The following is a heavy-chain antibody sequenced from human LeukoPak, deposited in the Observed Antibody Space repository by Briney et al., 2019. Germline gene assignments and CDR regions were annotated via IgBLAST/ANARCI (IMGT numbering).Heavy chain of an antibody. V-gene: IGHV4-31*03. D-gene: IGHD1-20*01. CDR2: IYYSGST. CDR1: GGSISSGGYY. J-gene: IGHJ3*02. Sequence: SQTLSLTCTVSGGSISSGGYYWSWIRQHPGKGLEWIGYIYYSGSTYYNPSLKSRVTISVDTSKNQFSLKLSSVTPEDTAVYYCARRRGYNWSDARPLGIDAFDIWGQGTVVIVSS. CDR3: ARRRGYNWSDARPLGIDAFDI.